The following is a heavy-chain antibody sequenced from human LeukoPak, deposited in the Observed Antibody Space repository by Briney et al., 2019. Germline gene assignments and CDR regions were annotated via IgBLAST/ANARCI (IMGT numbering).Heavy chain of an antibody. CDR2: IYTTGST. D-gene: IGHD6-6*01. J-gene: IGHJ4*02. CDR1: GGSINSFY. Sequence: PSETLSLTCTVSGGSINSFYWSWLRQPPGKGLEWIGYIYTTGSTTYNPSLKSRVTMSLDASKNQFSLKLSSVTAADTAVYYCARRAVTGSSPFDSWGQGTLVTVSS. V-gene: IGHV4-4*09. CDR3: ARRAVTGSSPFDS.